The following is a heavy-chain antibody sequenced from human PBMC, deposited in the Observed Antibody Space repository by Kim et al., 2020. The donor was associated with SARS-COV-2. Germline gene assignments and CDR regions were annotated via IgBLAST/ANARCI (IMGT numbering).Heavy chain of an antibody. CDR3: APSSGLTRGMDV. CDR2: INLKSGGT. D-gene: IGHD3-22*01. CDR1: GYTFTGYY. Sequence: ASVKVSCEASGYTFTGYYMHWVRQAPGQGLEWMGWINLKSGGTNYAQKFQGRVTMTRDTTISTAYMELSRLRSDDTAVYYCAPSSGLTRGMDVWGQVTTVTVSS. J-gene: IGHJ6*02. V-gene: IGHV1-2*02.